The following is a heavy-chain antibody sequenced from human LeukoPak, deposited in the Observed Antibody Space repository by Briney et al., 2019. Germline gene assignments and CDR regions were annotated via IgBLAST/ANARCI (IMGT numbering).Heavy chain of an antibody. D-gene: IGHD3-9*01. J-gene: IGHJ4*02. CDR3: ARAARPLHYDILTGYHDY. Sequence: ASVKVSCKASGYTFTNYGISWVRQAPGQGLEWMGWISAYNGNTNYAQKLQGRVTMTTDTSTSTAYMELSRLRSDDTAVYYCARAARPLHYDILTGYHDYWGQGTLVTVSS. V-gene: IGHV1-18*01. CDR2: ISAYNGNT. CDR1: GYTFTNYG.